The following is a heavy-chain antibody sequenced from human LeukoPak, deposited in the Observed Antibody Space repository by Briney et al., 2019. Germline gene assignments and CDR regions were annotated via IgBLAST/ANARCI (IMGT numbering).Heavy chain of an antibody. CDR3: ARDNYYDSSGYYLHAFDI. CDR2: IYHSGST. D-gene: IGHD3-22*01. V-gene: IGHV4-4*02. Sequence: SGTLSLTCAVSGGSISSSNWWSWVRQPPGKGLEWIGEIYHSGSTNYNPSLKSRVTISVDKSKNQFSLKLSSVTAADTAVYYCARDNYYDSSGYYLHAFDIWGQGTMVTVSS. CDR1: GGSISSSNW. J-gene: IGHJ3*02.